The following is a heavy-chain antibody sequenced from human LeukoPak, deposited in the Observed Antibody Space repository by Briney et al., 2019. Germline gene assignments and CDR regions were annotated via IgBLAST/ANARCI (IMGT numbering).Heavy chain of an antibody. CDR1: GGSISSYY. J-gene: IGHJ4*02. CDR3: TRAAGGGKGSFDY. D-gene: IGHD4-23*01. V-gene: IGHV4-59*12. CDR2: IYYSGST. Sequence: SETLSLTCTVSGGSISSYYWSWIRRPPGKGLEWIGYIYYSGSTNYNPSLKSRVTISVDTSKNQFSLQLNSVTPEDTAVYFCTRAAGGGKGSFDYWGQGTLVTVSS.